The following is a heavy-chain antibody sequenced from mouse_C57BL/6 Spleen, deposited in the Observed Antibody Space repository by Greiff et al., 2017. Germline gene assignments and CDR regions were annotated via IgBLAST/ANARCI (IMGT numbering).Heavy chain of an antibody. CDR2: INPYNGGT. CDR1: GYTFTDYY. CDR3: AREGENDPYYFDY. V-gene: IGHV1-19*01. J-gene: IGHJ2*01. Sequence: VQLQQSGPVLVKPGASVKMSCKASGYTFTDYYMNWVKQSHGKSLEWIGVINPYNGGTSYNQKFKGKATLTVDKSSSTAYMELNSLTSEDSAVYYCAREGENDPYYFDYWGQGTTLTVSS.